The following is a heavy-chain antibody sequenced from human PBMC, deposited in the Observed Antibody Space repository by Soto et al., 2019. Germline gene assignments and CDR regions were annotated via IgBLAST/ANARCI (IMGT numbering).Heavy chain of an antibody. CDR1: GGTFSSYA. D-gene: IGHD2-2*01. CDR3: ARPLEYCSSTSCYTSFDL. V-gene: IGHV1-69*06. J-gene: IGHJ2*01. Sequence: QVQRVQSGAEVKKPGSSVKVSCKASGGTFSSYAISWVRQAPGHGLEWMGGIIPIFGTANYAQKFQGRVTITGDKATSTAYMELSSLRSEDTAVYYCARPLEYCSSTSCYTSFDLWGRGTLVTVSS. CDR2: IIPIFGTA.